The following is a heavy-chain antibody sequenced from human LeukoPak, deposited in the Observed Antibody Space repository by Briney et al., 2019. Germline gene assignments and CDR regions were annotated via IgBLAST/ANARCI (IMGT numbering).Heavy chain of an antibody. V-gene: IGHV3-11*03. D-gene: IGHD2-2*01. CDR1: GFTFSDYY. CDR3: ASFPYCSSTSCSSP. Sequence: GGSLRLSCAASGFTFSDYYMSWIRQAPGKGLEWVSYISSSSSCTNYADSVKGRFTISRDNAKNSLYLQMNNLRAEDTAVYYCASFPYCSSTSCSSPWGQGTLVTVSS. J-gene: IGHJ5*02. CDR2: ISSSSSCT.